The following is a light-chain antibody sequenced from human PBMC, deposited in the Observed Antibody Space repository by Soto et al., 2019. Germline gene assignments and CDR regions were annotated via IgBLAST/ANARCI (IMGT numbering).Light chain of an antibody. J-gene: IGKJ1*01. CDR1: QAISGY. CDR3: QQSWT. CDR2: AAS. Sequence: DIQLTQSPSFLSASVGDRVTITCRASQAISGYLAWYQQKPGKAPKLLISAASTLQSGVPSRFSGSGSGTEFTLTISSLQPEDFAAYYCQQSWTFGQGTKVDIK. V-gene: IGKV1-9*01.